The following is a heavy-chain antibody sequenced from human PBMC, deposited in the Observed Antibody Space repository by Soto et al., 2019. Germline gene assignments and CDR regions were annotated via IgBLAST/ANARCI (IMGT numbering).Heavy chain of an antibody. CDR3: SRDLGIVVVIPVY. V-gene: IGHV3-15*01. CDR2: IKSNPAGGTT. J-gene: IGHJ4*02. Sequence: PGGSLRLSCATSGFTFNNAWLNWVRQAPGKGLEWVGRIKSNPAGGTTEYAASVKGRFTISRDDSKSIAYLQMNSLKTEDTAVYYCSRDLGIVVVIPVYWGQGTLVTVSS. CDR1: GFTFNNAW. D-gene: IGHD3-22*01.